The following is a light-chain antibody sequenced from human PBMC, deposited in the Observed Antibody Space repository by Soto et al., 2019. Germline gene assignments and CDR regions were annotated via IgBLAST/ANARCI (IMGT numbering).Light chain of an antibody. CDR1: SCDVGGYNY. Sequence: QSVLTQPASVSGSPGQSITISCTGTSCDVGGYNYVSWYQQHPAKAPKLMIYDVSNRPSGVSNRFSGSKSGNTASLTISGLQAEDEADYYCSSYTSSSTLVVFGGGTQLTVL. CDR3: SSYTSSSTLVV. V-gene: IGLV2-14*01. J-gene: IGLJ2*01. CDR2: DVS.